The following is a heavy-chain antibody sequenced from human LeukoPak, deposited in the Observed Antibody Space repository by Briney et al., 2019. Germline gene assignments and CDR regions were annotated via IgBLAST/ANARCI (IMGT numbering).Heavy chain of an antibody. CDR2: IWSDGSNK. Sequence: QTGGSLRLSCAASGFTFSSYVMSWVRQAPGKGLEWVAVIWSDGSNKYYADSVKGRFTISRDNSKNTVYLQMSSLRAKDTAVYSCASGYDSSGYYFDYWGQGTLVTVST. CDR1: GFTFSSYV. D-gene: IGHD3-22*01. CDR3: ASGYDSSGYYFDY. J-gene: IGHJ4*02. V-gene: IGHV3-33*08.